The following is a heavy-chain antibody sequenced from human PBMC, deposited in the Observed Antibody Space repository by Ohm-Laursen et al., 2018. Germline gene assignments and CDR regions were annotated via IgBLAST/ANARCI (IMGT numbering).Heavy chain of an antibody. V-gene: IGHV4-39*01. J-gene: IGHJ1*01. Sequence: SETLSLTCAVSGGSISSTSYYWGWIRQPPGKGLEWIGSVYYSGSTYYNPSLKSRVTISVDTSKNQFSLKLSSVTAADTAVYYCARVGIVGATPTEWLQHWGQGTLVTVSS. CDR1: GGSISSTSYY. CDR3: ARVGIVGATPTEWLQH. CDR2: VYYSGST. D-gene: IGHD1-26*01.